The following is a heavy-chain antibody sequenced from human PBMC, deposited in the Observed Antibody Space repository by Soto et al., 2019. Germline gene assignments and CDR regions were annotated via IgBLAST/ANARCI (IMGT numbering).Heavy chain of an antibody. CDR3: AREGWSGYAFDI. CDR1: GYTFTSYD. J-gene: IGHJ3*02. CDR2: MNPNSGNT. V-gene: IGHV1-8*01. D-gene: IGHD2-15*01. Sequence: ASVKVSCKASGYTFTSYDINWVRQATGQGLEWMGWMNPNSGNTGYAQKFQGRVTMTRNTSISTAYMELSSLRSEDTAVHYCAREGWSGYAFDIWGQGTMVTVSS.